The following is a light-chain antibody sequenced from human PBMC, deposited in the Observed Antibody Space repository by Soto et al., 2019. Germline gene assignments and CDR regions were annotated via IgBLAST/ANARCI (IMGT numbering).Light chain of an antibody. Sequence: QSALTQPASVSGSPGQSITISCTGTSSDVGGYNYVSWYQHHPGKAPKLMIYDVTNRPSGVSSRFSGSKSGNTASLTISGLQAEDGADYYCTSYTSSSTYVFGTATKVTVL. J-gene: IGLJ1*01. CDR3: TSYTSSSTYV. CDR1: SSDVGGYNY. V-gene: IGLV2-14*03. CDR2: DVT.